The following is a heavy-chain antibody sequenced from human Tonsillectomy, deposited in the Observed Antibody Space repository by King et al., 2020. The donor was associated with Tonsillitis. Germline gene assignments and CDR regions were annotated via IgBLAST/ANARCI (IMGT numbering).Heavy chain of an antibody. Sequence: VQLQQWGAGLLKPSETLSLTCAVYGGSFSGYYWSWIRQPPGKGLEWIGEINHSGSTNYNPSLKSRVTISVDTSKNQFSLKLNSVTAADTAVYYCARGQVLRFLVWPYYYYYGMAVWGHGTTVTVSS. CDR2: INHSGST. CDR3: ARGQVLRFLVWPYYYYYGMAV. CDR1: GGSFSGYY. J-gene: IGHJ6*02. D-gene: IGHD3-3*01. V-gene: IGHV4-34*01.